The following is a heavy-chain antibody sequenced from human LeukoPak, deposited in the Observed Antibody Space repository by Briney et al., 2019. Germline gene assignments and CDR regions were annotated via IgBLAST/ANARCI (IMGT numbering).Heavy chain of an antibody. V-gene: IGHV4-39*01. CDR3: ARPSSGVARRFDY. CDR2: IYYSGST. Sequence: SETLSLTCTVSGGSISSSSYYWGWIRQPPGKGLEWIGSIYYSGSTYYNPSLKSRVTISVNTSKNQFSLKLSSVTAADTAVYYCARPSSGVARRFDYWGQGTLVTVSS. CDR1: GGSISSSSYY. J-gene: IGHJ4*02. D-gene: IGHD3-3*01.